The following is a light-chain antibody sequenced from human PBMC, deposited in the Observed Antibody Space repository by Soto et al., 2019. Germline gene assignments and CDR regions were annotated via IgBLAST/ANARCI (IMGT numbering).Light chain of an antibody. CDR1: TGHVTSAHY. J-gene: IGLJ3*02. Sequence: QAVVTQQPSLTVSPGGTVTLTCGCSTGHVTSAHYPSLIHQKPVHAPNTLIYDASNKHSWTPARFSGSLLGGHDALSLSAAQPEDGAEYYCLLSHSGTTWVFGGGTPLTVL. CDR2: DAS. V-gene: IGLV7-46*01. CDR3: LLSHSGTTWV.